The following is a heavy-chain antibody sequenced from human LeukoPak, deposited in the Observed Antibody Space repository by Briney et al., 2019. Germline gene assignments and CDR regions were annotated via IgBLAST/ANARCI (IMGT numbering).Heavy chain of an antibody. D-gene: IGHD2-8*01. CDR1: GYTFTGYY. CDR2: IKPNSGGA. J-gene: IGHJ4*02. V-gene: IGHV1-2*02. CDR3: ARVWPCSNGVCPDVFEY. Sequence: VASVKVSCKASGYTFTGYYMHWVRQAPGQGLEWMGCIKPNSGGAYYAQNFQDRVTMTRDTSISTAYMELSRLRSDDTAVYYCARVWPCSNGVCPDVFEYWGQGTLVTVSS.